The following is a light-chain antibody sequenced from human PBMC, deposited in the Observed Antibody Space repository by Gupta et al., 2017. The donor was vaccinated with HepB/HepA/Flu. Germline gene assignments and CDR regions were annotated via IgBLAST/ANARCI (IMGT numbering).Light chain of an antibody. CDR1: QSLVHSNGYNY. J-gene: IGKJ2*02. CDR3: MQALESPRT. Sequence: DIVMTQSPLSLPVTPGEPASISCRSSQSLVHSNGYNYLDWYLQKPGQSPQLLIYLGSSRASGVPDRFSGSGSGADFTLKISRVEADDVGVYYCMQALESPRTFGQGTNLEIK. CDR2: LGS. V-gene: IGKV2-28*01.